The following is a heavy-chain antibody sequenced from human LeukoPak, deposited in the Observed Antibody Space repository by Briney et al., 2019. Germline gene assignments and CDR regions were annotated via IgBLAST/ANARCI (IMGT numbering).Heavy chain of an antibody. CDR3: AKARRITMIVVVILDTIDEYFQH. J-gene: IGHJ1*01. D-gene: IGHD3-22*01. V-gene: IGHV3-23*01. CDR1: GFTFSSYA. Sequence: PGGSLRLSCAASGFTFSSYAMSWVRQAPGKGLEWVSAISGSGGSTYYADSVKGRFTISRDNSKNTLYLQMNSLRAEDTAVYYCAKARRITMIVVVILDTIDEYFQHWGQGTLVTVSS. CDR2: ISGSGGST.